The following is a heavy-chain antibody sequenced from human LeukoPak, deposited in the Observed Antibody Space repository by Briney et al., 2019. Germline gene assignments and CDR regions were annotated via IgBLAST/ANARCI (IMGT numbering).Heavy chain of an antibody. CDR1: GYTFTGYY. V-gene: IGHV1-2*02. CDR2: TNSNSGGT. J-gene: IGHJ5*02. CDR3: ARGFPSDFDP. Sequence: ASVKVSCKASGYTFTGYYMHWVRQAPGQGLEWMGWTNSNSGGTNYAQKFRGRVTMTRDTSISTAYMEVSRLRSDDTAVYYCARGFPSDFDPWGQGTLVTVSS.